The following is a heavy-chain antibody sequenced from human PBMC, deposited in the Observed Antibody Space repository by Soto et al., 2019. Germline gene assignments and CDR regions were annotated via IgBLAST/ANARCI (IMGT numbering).Heavy chain of an antibody. Sequence: QVQLVESGGGLVKPGGSRRLSWAASGFTFSDFYMSWIRQPPGKGREWVSYISSSGSDIFYADSVKGRFTISRDNAKNSLYLQMDSLRAEDTAVYYCARDRSGGDYFDYWGQGTLVTVSS. CDR3: ARDRSGGDYFDY. J-gene: IGHJ4*02. D-gene: IGHD6-19*01. CDR1: GFTFSDFY. CDR2: ISSSGSDI. V-gene: IGHV3-11*01.